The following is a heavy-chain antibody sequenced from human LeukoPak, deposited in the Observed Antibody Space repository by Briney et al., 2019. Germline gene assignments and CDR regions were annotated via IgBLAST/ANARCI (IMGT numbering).Heavy chain of an antibody. V-gene: IGHV3-53*01. CDR2: IYSGGST. J-gene: IGHJ5*02. Sequence: PGGSLRLSCAASGFTVSSNYMSWVRQAPGKGLEWVSVIYSGGSTYYADSVKGRFTISRDNSKNTLYLQMNSLRAEDTAVYYCARQRAAAPWFDPWGQGTLVTVSS. D-gene: IGHD6-13*01. CDR3: ARQRAAAPWFDP. CDR1: GFTVSSNY.